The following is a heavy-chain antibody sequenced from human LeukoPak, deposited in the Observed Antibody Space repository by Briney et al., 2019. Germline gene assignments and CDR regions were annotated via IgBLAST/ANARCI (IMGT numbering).Heavy chain of an antibody. D-gene: IGHD2-15*01. Sequence: SETLSLTCAVYGGSFSGYYWGWIRQPPGKGLEWIGSIYHSGSTYYNPSLKSRVTISVDTSKNQFSLKLSSVTAADTAVYYCARVKAARIDNWFDPWGQGTLVTVSS. CDR3: ARVKAARIDNWFDP. CDR1: GGSFSGYY. V-gene: IGHV4-38-2*01. J-gene: IGHJ5*02. CDR2: IYHSGST.